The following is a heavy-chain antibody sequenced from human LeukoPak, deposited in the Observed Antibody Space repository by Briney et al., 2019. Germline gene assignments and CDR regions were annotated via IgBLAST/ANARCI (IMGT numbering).Heavy chain of an antibody. CDR2: MNPNSGDT. J-gene: IGHJ4*02. V-gene: IGHV1-8*01. D-gene: IGHD3-10*01. CDR3: ARGIYGSGISDY. CDR1: GYTFTSYD. Sequence: ASVKVSCKASGYTFTSYDINWVRQATGQGLEWMGWMNPNSGDTGYAQKFQGRVTMTRNTSISTAYMELSSLRSEDTAVYYCARGIYGSGISDYWGQGTLVTVSS.